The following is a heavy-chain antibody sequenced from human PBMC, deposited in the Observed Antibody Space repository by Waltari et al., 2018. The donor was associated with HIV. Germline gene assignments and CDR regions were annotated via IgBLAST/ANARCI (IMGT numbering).Heavy chain of an antibody. V-gene: IGHV3-53*02. J-gene: IGHJ4*02. Sequence: EVQLVETGGGLIQPGGSLRLSCAASGFTVSSNYMSWVRQAPGKGLEWVSVIYSGGSTYYADSVKGRFTISRDNSKNTLYLQMNSLRAEDTAVYYCARASPYYYDSSGYYPYWGQGTLVTVSS. D-gene: IGHD3-22*01. CDR3: ARASPYYYDSSGYYPY. CDR1: GFTVSSNY. CDR2: IYSGGST.